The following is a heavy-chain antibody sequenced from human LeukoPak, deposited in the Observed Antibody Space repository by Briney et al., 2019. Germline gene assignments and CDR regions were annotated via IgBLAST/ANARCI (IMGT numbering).Heavy chain of an antibody. D-gene: IGHD5-18*01. CDR1: GYSISSGSY. CDR3: VGEGDTSMITGTDY. J-gene: IGHJ4*02. CDR2: INHSGST. V-gene: IGHV4-38-2*02. Sequence: PSETLSLTCTVSGYSISSGSYWGWIRQPPGKGLEWIGSINHSGSTYYNPSLKSRVTISVDTSKNHFSLKLSSVTAADTAVYYCVGEGDTSMITGTDYWGQGTLVTVSS.